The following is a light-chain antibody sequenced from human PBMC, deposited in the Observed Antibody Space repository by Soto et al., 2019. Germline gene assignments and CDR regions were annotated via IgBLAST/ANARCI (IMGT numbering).Light chain of an antibody. CDR3: QQRTNWPPT. J-gene: IGKJ4*01. CDR2: SAS. Sequence: EILLTQSPATLSLSPGERATLSCRASQNVRNDLVWYLQKPGQAPRLLIYSASNRATGIPARFSGSGSGTDFTLTISSLEPEDFAVYNCQQRTNWPPTFGGGTKVEFK. V-gene: IGKV3-11*01. CDR1: QNVRND.